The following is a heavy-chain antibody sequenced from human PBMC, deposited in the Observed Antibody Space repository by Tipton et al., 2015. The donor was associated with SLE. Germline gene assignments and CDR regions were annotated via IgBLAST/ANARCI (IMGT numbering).Heavy chain of an antibody. CDR1: GGSISSSNW. Sequence: TLSLTCAVSGGSISSSNWWSRVRQPPGKGLEWIGEINHSGSTNYNLSLKSRVTISVDTSKNQFSLKLSSVTAADTAVYYCARGRFNTYYYDSRKYMDVWGKGTTVTVSS. D-gene: IGHD3-22*01. CDR2: INHSGST. CDR3: ARGRFNTYYYDSRKYMDV. J-gene: IGHJ6*03. V-gene: IGHV4-4*02.